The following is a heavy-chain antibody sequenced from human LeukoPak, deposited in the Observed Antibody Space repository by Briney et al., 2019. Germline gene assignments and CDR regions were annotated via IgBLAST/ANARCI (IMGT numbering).Heavy chain of an antibody. Sequence: SVKVSCKASGGTFSSYAISWVRQAPGQGLEWMGGIIPIFGTANYAQKFQGRVTITADKSTSTAYMELSSLRSEDTAVYYCARYSGDYESVNYYYYMDVWGKGTTVTISS. CDR3: ARYSGDYESVNYYYYMDV. V-gene: IGHV1-69*06. J-gene: IGHJ6*03. CDR2: IIPIFGTA. CDR1: GGTFSSYA. D-gene: IGHD4-17*01.